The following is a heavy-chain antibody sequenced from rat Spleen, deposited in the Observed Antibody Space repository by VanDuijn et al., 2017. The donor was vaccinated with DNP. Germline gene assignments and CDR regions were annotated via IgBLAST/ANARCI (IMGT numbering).Heavy chain of an antibody. Sequence: EVQLVESGGGLVQPGRSMKLSCAASGFTFSNYYMAWVRQAPTKGLEWVASISTGIGNTYYRDSVKGRFTVSRDNAKSTLYLQMDSLRSEETATYYCARHDVTGPYYAMDVWGQGTSVTVSS. CDR3: ARHDVTGPYYAMDV. J-gene: IGHJ4*01. CDR2: ISTGIGNT. V-gene: IGHV5S11*01. CDR1: GFTFSNYY. D-gene: IGHD1-12*01.